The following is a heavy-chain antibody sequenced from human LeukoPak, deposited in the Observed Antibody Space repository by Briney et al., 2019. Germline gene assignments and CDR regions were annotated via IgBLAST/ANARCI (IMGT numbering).Heavy chain of an antibody. CDR3: ARGSYYYGSGSGPGDY. CDR2: IGTAGHT. CDR1: GFTFDNYG. D-gene: IGHD3-10*01. J-gene: IGHJ4*02. Sequence: TGGSLRLSCAASGFTFDNYGMHWVRQATGKGLEWVSAIGTAGHTYYPGSVKGRFTISRENAKNSLYLQMNSLRAGDSAVYYCARGSYYYGSGSGPGDYWGQGTLVTVSS. V-gene: IGHV3-13*01.